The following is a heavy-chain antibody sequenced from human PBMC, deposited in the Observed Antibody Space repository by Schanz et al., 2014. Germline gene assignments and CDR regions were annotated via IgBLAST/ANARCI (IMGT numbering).Heavy chain of an antibody. J-gene: IGHJ4*02. D-gene: IGHD3-22*01. CDR3: TRGLGTMIVAVFDH. CDR2: IRSKTYGGTT. CDR1: GFTFENFP. V-gene: IGHV3-49*02. Sequence: DVQLVESGGGLVEPGQSLRLSCTVSGFTFENFPMSWFRQAPGKGLERVGLIRSKTYGGTTEYAASVIGRFTIARDYSRGIAYLQMDSLKTEDTAKYFCTRGLGTMIVAVFDHWAQGTQVIVSS.